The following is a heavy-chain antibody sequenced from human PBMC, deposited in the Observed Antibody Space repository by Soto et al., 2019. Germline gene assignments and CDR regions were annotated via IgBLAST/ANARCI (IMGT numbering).Heavy chain of an antibody. D-gene: IGHD6-19*01. V-gene: IGHV4-34*01. CDR1: GGSSSSYY. Sequence: LSLTCAVYGGSSSSYYWSWIRQPPGKGLEWIGEVYHSGGANYNPSLKSRVTISEDTSKNQFSLKLKSVTAADTAAYYCGAVASSADFYGKDVWGQGTTVTVSS. CDR3: GAVASSADFYGKDV. CDR2: VYHSGGA. J-gene: IGHJ6*02.